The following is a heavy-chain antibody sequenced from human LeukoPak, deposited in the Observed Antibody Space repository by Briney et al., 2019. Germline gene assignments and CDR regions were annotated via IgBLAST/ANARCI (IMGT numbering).Heavy chain of an antibody. CDR2: ISGSGGST. D-gene: IGHD4-17*01. CDR1: GFTFSSYA. V-gene: IGHV3-23*01. J-gene: IGHJ4*02. CDR3: TAPRFGGYGDYPLDY. Sequence: GGSLRLSCAASGFTFSSYAMSWVRQAPGKGLEWVSAISGSGGSTYYADSVKGRFTISRDNSKNTLYLQMNSLRAEDTAVYYCTAPRFGGYGDYPLDYWGQGTLVTVSS.